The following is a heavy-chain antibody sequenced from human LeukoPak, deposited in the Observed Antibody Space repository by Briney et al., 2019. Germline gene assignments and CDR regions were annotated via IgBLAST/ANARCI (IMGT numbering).Heavy chain of an antibody. V-gene: IGHV4-39*01. CDR2: IYNNGDT. Sequence: TSETLSLTCTVSGGPITSSAYYWVWVRQSPGRGLEWLGSIYNNGDTYYNPSFESRVTIAIEMSKNQFSLKMTSVTAADTAAYYCTSRGFRLPLDAFDVWGQGTRVAVSS. CDR1: GGPITSSAYY. CDR3: TSRGFRLPLDAFDV. D-gene: IGHD5-24*01. J-gene: IGHJ3*01.